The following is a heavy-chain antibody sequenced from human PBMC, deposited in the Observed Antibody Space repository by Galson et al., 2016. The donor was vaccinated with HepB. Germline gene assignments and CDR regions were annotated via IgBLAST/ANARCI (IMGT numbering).Heavy chain of an antibody. D-gene: IGHD2-2*01. V-gene: IGHV3-33*01. CDR2: IWYDGNNK. J-gene: IGHJ4*02. CDR1: GFIFSDYG. Sequence: SLRLSCAASGFIFSDYGMYWVRQAPGKGLEWVAIIWYDGNNKYYEDSVKGRFTISRDNSKNTLYLQRNSLRAEDTAVYYCARERYSSKWYPSGPLDSWGQGTLVTVSS. CDR3: ARERYSSKWYPSGPLDS.